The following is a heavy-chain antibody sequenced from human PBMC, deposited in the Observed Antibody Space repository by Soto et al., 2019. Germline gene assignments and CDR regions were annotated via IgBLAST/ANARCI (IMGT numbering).Heavy chain of an antibody. D-gene: IGHD5-18*01. CDR1: GGSTSSYC. CDR3: ARVRGYSYGYGSFDY. CDR2: IYYSGST. Sequence: SETLSLTCTVSGGSTSSYCWSWIRQPPGKGLEWIGYIYYSGSTNYNPSLKSRVTISVDTSKNQFSLKLSSVTAADTAVYYCARVRGYSYGYGSFDYWGQGTLVTVSS. J-gene: IGHJ4*02. V-gene: IGHV4-59*01.